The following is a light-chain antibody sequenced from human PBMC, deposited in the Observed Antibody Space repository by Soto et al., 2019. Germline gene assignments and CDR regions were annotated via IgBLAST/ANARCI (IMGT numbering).Light chain of an antibody. CDR2: RAS. Sequence: DIQMTQSPSTLSASVGDRVIITCRASQSISEWLAWHQQKPGKAPKLLISRASRLEDGVPSRFSGSGSGTEFTLNSSTLQPDDVATYHCQQYYDYPLTFGGGTKVEI. CDR3: QQYYDYPLT. J-gene: IGKJ4*01. V-gene: IGKV1-5*03. CDR1: QSISEW.